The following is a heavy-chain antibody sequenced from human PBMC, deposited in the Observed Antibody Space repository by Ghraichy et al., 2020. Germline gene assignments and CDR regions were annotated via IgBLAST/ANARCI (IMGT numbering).Heavy chain of an antibody. J-gene: IGHJ4*02. CDR2: ISYDGTNK. Sequence: GSLRLSCAASGFTFSDYGIHWVRQAPGKGLEWVAVISYDGTNKYYADSVKARFTISRDNSKNTLFLQMNSLKTEDTAVYYCAKSNGYCSGGNCYSNYWGQGTLVTVSS. D-gene: IGHD2-15*01. V-gene: IGHV3-30*18. CDR3: AKSNGYCSGGNCYSNY. CDR1: GFTFSDYG.